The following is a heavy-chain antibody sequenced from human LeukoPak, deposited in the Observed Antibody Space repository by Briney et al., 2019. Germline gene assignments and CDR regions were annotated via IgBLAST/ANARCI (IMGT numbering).Heavy chain of an antibody. CDR3: ARGGFDYVWGSYRPLDY. CDR1: GFTFSSYS. CDR2: ISSSSSYI. Sequence: GGSLRLSCAASGFTFSSYSINWVRQAPGKGLEWVSSISSSSSYIYYADSVKGRFTISRDNAKNSLYLQMNSLRAEDTAVYYCARGGFDYVWGSYRPLDYWGQGTLVTVSS. D-gene: IGHD3-16*02. V-gene: IGHV3-21*01. J-gene: IGHJ4*02.